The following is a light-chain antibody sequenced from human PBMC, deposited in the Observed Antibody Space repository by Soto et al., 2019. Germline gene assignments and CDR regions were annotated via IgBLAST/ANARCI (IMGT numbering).Light chain of an antibody. CDR2: DAS. V-gene: IGKV3-11*02. CDR3: QQRSTWLYT. CDR1: QDVSIF. Sequence: EILLAQSPATLSLSPGERATLSCKASQDVSIFLAWYQQKPGQAPRLLIHDASNRATGVPARFSGSESGRDFTLTITSLEPEDFAVYYCQQRSTWLYTFGQGTKLEV. J-gene: IGKJ2*01.